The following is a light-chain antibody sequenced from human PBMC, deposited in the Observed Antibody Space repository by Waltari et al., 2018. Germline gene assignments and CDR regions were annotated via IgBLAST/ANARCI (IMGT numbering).Light chain of an antibody. Sequence: QSVLTQPPSVSAAPGQRVTIPCSGGSSNIGKNYVSWYRQFPGSAPKLLIYDVTGRPAGFLGRFPGSKSCTSATRDITGLQPGDEAEYYCGSWDSSLSGAVFGGGTLLTVL. CDR1: SSNIGKNY. J-gene: IGLJ7*01. CDR2: DVT. V-gene: IGLV1-51*02. CDR3: GSWDSSLSGAV.